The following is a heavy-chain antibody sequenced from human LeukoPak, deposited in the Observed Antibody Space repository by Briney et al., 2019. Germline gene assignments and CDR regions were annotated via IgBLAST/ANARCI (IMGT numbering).Heavy chain of an antibody. Sequence: SETLSLTCAVSGYSINDGYCWGWIRQPPGKGLEWIGSVYHSGTTYYNPSLQSRVGISADMSRNQFSLRLNSMTAADTAVYYCVRDEAEFGNRQWYFDLWGRGTLVIVSS. CDR1: GYSINDGYC. V-gene: IGHV4-38-2*02. D-gene: IGHD2/OR15-2a*01. CDR3: VRDEAEFGNRQWYFDL. J-gene: IGHJ2*01. CDR2: VYHSGTT.